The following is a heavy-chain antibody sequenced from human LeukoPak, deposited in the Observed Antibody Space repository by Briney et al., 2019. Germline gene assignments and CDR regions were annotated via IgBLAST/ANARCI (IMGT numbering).Heavy chain of an antibody. CDR1: GFTFNSYE. V-gene: IGHV3-48*03. CDR3: ARVPNYYDSSGYYLGDAFDI. Sequence: GGSLRLSCAASGFTFNSYEMNWVRQAPGKGLEWVSYISSSGSTIYYADSVKGRFTISRDNAKNSLYLQMNSLRAEDTAVYYCARVPNYYDSSGYYLGDAFDIWGQGTMVTVSS. D-gene: IGHD3-22*01. J-gene: IGHJ3*02. CDR2: ISSSGSTI.